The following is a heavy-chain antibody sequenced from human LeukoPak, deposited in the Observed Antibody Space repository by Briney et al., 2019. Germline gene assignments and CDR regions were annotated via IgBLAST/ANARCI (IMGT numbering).Heavy chain of an antibody. CDR1: GGSFSGYY. CDR3: ARVMGWFGGFDH. CDR2: INHSGST. D-gene: IGHD3-10*01. V-gene: IGHV4-34*01. Sequence: SETLSLTCAVYGGSFSGYYWSWIRQPPGKGLEWIGEINHSGSTNYNPSLKSRVTISVDTSKNQFSRKLSSVTAADTAVYYCARVMGWFGGFDHWGQGTLVTVSS. J-gene: IGHJ4*02.